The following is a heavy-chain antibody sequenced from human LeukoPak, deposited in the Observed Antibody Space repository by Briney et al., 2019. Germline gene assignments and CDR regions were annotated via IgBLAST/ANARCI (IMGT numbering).Heavy chain of an antibody. CDR3: ARGRKGSGYFPTQTYYYYGMDV. CDR2: IYYSGST. Sequence: PSETLSLTCTVSGGSISSGGYYWSWIRQHPGKGLVWIGYIYYSGSTYYNPSLKSRVTISVDTSKNQFSLKLSSVTAADTAVYYCARGRKGSGYFPTQTYYYYGMDVWGQGTTVTVSS. D-gene: IGHD3-3*01. CDR1: GGSISSGGYY. V-gene: IGHV4-31*03. J-gene: IGHJ6*02.